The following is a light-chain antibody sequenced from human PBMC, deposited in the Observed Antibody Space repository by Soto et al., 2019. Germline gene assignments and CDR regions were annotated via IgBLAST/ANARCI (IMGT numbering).Light chain of an antibody. CDR3: AAWDDSLNALV. J-gene: IGLJ1*01. Sequence: QSVLTQPPSASGTPGQRVTISCSGSSSNIGSNTVNWYQQLPGTAPKLLIYSNNQRPSGVPDRFSGSKSGTSASLAISGLQPEDEADYYCAAWDDSLNALVFGTGTKVTVL. V-gene: IGLV1-44*01. CDR1: SSNIGSNT. CDR2: SNN.